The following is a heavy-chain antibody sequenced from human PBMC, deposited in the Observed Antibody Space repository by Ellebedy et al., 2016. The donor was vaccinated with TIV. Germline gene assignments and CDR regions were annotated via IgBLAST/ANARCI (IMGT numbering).Heavy chain of an antibody. Sequence: MPSETLSLTCTVSGGSISSSSHYWGWIRQPPGKGLEWIGEINHSGSTNYNPSLKSRVTISVDTSKNQFSLKLSSVTAADTAVYYCASTDHLESYYFDYWGQGTLVTVSS. D-gene: IGHD3-3*01. J-gene: IGHJ4*02. CDR1: GGSISSSSHY. CDR3: ASTDHLESYYFDY. CDR2: INHSGST. V-gene: IGHV4-39*07.